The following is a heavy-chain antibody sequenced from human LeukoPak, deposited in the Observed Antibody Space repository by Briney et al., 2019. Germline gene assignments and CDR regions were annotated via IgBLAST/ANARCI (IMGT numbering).Heavy chain of an antibody. CDR2: ISYDGSNK. V-gene: IGHV3-30*04. J-gene: IGHJ4*02. D-gene: IGHD7-27*01. CDR3: ARGLGMDY. Sequence: GESLRLSCAASGFTFSSYAMHWVRQAPGKGLEWVAVISYDGSNKYYADSVKGRFTISRDNSKNTLYLQMNSLRAEDTAVYYCARGLGMDYWGQGTLVTVSS. CDR1: GFTFSSYA.